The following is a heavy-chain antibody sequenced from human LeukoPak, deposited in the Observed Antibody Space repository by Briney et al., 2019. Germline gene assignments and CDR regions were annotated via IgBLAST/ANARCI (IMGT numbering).Heavy chain of an antibody. D-gene: IGHD6-13*01. Sequence: SETLSLTCTVSGGSISSYYWSWIRQPPGKGLEWIGYIYYSGSTNYNPSLKGRVTISVDTSKNQFSLKLSSVTAADTAVYYCARDDVSSSWYRWFDPWGQGTLVTVSS. V-gene: IGHV4-59*01. CDR3: ARDDVSSSWYRWFDP. J-gene: IGHJ5*02. CDR1: GGSISSYY. CDR2: IYYSGST.